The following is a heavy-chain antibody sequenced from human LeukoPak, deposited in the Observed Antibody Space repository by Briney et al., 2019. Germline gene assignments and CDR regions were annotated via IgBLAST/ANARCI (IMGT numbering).Heavy chain of an antibody. D-gene: IGHD2-2*01. Sequence: KSPETLSLTCTVSGGSIISRYDWSWVRPPPGKGLEWIGNIYYSRCTKYNPSLKSRVVLSIDTSKNQCSLKLTSVTGADTAVYYCAREEPLSSTTWPWFDPWGQGTLVTVSS. J-gene: IGHJ5*02. CDR3: AREEPLSSTTWPWFDP. CDR2: IYYSRCT. V-gene: IGHV4-59*01. CDR1: GGSIISRYD.